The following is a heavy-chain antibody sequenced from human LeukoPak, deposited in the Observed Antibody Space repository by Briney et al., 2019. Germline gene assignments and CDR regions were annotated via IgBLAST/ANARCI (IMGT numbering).Heavy chain of an antibody. CDR3: AKHYMGNYYNRGLDS. D-gene: IGHD3-10*01. V-gene: IGHV4-39*01. Sequence: PSETLSLTCSVSGGSISSSSYYWGWIRQPPGKGLEWIGSIYYSGYTYYNPSLKSRVIISVDTSKNQFSLKLSSVTAADTAIYYCAKHYMGNYYNRGLDSWGQGTLVTVSS. CDR2: IYYSGYT. CDR1: GGSISSSSYY. J-gene: IGHJ4*02.